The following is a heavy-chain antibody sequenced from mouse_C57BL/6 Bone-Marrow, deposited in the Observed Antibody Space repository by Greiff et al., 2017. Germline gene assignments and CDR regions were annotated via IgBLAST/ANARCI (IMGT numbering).Heavy chain of an antibody. CDR2: IWRGGST. J-gene: IGHJ2*01. V-gene: IGHV2-4*01. CDR3: AKNAGKFITTVEDYFDY. CDR1: GFSLTSYG. Sequence: QVQLKQSGPGLVQPSQSLSITCTVSGFSLTSYGVHWVRQPPGKGLEWLGVIWRGGSTDYNAAFISRLSISKDNSKSQVFFKMNSLQADDTAIYYCAKNAGKFITTVEDYFDYWGQGTTLTVSS. D-gene: IGHD1-1*01.